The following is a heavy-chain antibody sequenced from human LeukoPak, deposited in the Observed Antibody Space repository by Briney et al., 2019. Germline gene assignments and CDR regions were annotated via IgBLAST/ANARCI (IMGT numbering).Heavy chain of an antibody. CDR1: GGSFSGYY. CDR2: INHSGST. CDR3: ARGRYSSGWFVC. Sequence: SETLSLTCAVYGGSFSGYYWSWIRQPPGKGLEWIGEINHSGSTNYNPSLKSRVTISVDASKNQFSLKLSSVTAADTAVYYCARGRYSSGWFVCWGQGTLVTVSS. D-gene: IGHD6-19*01. V-gene: IGHV4-34*01. J-gene: IGHJ4*02.